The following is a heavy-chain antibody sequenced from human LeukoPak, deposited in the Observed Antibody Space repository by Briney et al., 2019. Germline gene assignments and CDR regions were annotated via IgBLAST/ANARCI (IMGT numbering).Heavy chain of an antibody. J-gene: IGHJ3*02. CDR3: ARGGDLRYFDWLLFSDAFDI. V-gene: IGHV4-34*01. D-gene: IGHD3-9*01. CDR2: INHSGST. Sequence: SETLSLTCAVYGGSFSGYYWSWIRQPPGKGLEWIGEINHSGSTNYNPSLKSRVTISVDTSKNQFSLKLSSVTAADTAVYYCARGGDLRYFDWLLFSDAFDIWGQGTMVTVSS. CDR1: GGSFSGYY.